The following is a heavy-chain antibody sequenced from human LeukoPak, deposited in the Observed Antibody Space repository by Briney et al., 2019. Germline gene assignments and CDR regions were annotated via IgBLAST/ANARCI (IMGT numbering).Heavy chain of an antibody. CDR2: VTDSGFTT. D-gene: IGHD2-2*02. CDR1: GFTFSSYA. J-gene: IGHJ4*02. Sequence: PGGSLRLSCADSGFTFSSYAMSWVRQAPGKGLEWVSAVTDSGFTTFYANSVKGRFTISRDNSKNTLYLQMNSLRAEDTAVYYCANAGFCSSTTCYNPFDHWGQGTLVIVSS. V-gene: IGHV3-23*01. CDR3: ANAGFCSSTTCYNPFDH.